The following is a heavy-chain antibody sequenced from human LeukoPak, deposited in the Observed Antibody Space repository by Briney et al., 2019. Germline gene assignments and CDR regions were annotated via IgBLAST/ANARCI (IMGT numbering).Heavy chain of an antibody. CDR1: GFTFSSYS. CDR2: ISSSSSYI. D-gene: IGHD3-3*01. Sequence: GGSLGLSCAASGFTFSSYSMSWVRQAPGKGLEWVSSISSSSSYIYYADSVKGRFTISRDNAKNSLYLQMNSLRAEDTAVYYCAKGFRFSGVGYFDYWGQGTLVTVSS. J-gene: IGHJ4*02. CDR3: AKGFRFSGVGYFDY. V-gene: IGHV3-21*01.